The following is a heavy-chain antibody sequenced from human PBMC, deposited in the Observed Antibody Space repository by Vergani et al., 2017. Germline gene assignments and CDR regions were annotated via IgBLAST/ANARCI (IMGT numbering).Heavy chain of an antibody. CDR1: GGTFSSYA. CDR3: ARSYGSGSYLSVYYYGMDV. D-gene: IGHD3-10*01. CDR2: IIPIFGTA. Sequence: QVQLVQSGAEVKKPGSSVKVSCKASGGTFSSYAISWVRQAPGQGLEWMGGIIPIFGTANYAQKFQGRVTITADESTSTAYMELSSLRSEDTAVFYCARSYGSGSYLSVYYYGMDVWGQGTTVTVSS. J-gene: IGHJ6*02. V-gene: IGHV1-69*01.